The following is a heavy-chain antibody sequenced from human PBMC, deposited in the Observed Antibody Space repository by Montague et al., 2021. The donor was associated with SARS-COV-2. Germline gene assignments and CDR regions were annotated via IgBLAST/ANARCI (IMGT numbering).Heavy chain of an antibody. CDR3: VRDVGTGWGTFDS. J-gene: IGHJ4*02. V-gene: IGHV4-61*01. CDR1: GVSVTNSNYY. D-gene: IGHD6-19*01. Sequence: SETLSLTCIVSGVSVTNSNYYWSWIRQTPGKGLEWIGYFYYTGSTESNPSLKSRVTVSGDTSKNQFSLKLTSVTAADTAVYFCVRDVGTGWGTFDSWGQGILVTVSS. CDR2: FYYTGST.